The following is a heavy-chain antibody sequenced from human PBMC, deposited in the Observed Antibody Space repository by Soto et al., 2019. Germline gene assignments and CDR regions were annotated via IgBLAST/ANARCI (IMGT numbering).Heavy chain of an antibody. J-gene: IGHJ4*02. D-gene: IGHD2-15*01. CDR2: IARLETT. CDR3: VRGGGYDSFDF. V-gene: IGHV4-30-2*06. CDR1: GVTVSYGAYS. Sequence: TLCLTFSVFGVTVSYGAYSWNWIRQCPGKGVGWLGYIARLETTYDNPSFRRRLSLSIDRTRNQFSLSLSSMNAADKGVYYCVRGGGYDSFDFWGQGIQVSVSS.